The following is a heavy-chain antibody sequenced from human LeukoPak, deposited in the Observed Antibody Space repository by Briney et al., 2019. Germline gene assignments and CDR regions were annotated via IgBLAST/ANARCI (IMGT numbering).Heavy chain of an antibody. D-gene: IGHD3-10*01. CDR3: AKDRLRWFGELLGAFGI. V-gene: IGHV3-33*06. CDR2: IWYDGSNK. CDR1: GFTFSSYG. Sequence: GSLRLSCAASGFTFSSYGMHWVRQAPGKGLEWVAVIWYDGSNKYYADSVKGRFTISRDNSKNTLYLQMNSLRAEDTAVYYCAKDRLRWFGELLGAFGIWGQGTMVTVSS. J-gene: IGHJ3*02.